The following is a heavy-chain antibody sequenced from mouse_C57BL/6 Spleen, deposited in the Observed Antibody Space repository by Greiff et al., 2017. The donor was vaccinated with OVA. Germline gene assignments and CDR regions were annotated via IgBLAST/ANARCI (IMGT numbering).Heavy chain of an antibody. D-gene: IGHD1-1*01. CDR2: IWGVGST. CDR3: ASSIITTMDY. CDR1: GFSLTSYG. V-gene: IGHV2-6*01. J-gene: IGHJ4*01. Sequence: VQLQQSGPGLVAPSQSLSITCTVSGFSLTSYGVDWVRQSPGKGLEWLGVIWGVGSTNYNSALKSRLSISKDNSKSQVFLKMNSLQTDDTAMYYCASSIITTMDYWGQGTSVTVSS.